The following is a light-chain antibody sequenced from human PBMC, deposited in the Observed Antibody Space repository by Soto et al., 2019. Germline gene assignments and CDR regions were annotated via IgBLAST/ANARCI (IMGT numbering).Light chain of an antibody. CDR1: SGSIASNY. CDR2: EDN. J-gene: IGLJ2*01. Sequence: NFMLTQPHSVSESPGKTVTISCTRSSGSIASNYVQWYQQRPGSAPTTVIYEDNQRPSGVPDRFSGSIDSSSNSASLTISGLKTEDEAYYYCQSYDSSRVFGGGTKLTVL. V-gene: IGLV6-57*03. CDR3: QSYDSSRV.